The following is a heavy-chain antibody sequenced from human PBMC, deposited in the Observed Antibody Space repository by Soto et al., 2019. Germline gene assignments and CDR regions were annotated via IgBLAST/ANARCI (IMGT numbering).Heavy chain of an antibody. D-gene: IGHD3-10*01. Sequence: QVQLQQWGAGLLKPSETLSLTCAVHGGSFSGYSWTWIRQSLGKGLEWIGQINGGGSAIYHPSLKGRVSISVGTSNNEISLALTSVTAADTAVYYCARGLFSGPSYSGGWYFFDYWGQGTLVTVSS. CDR2: INGGGSA. CDR1: GGSFSGYS. CDR3: ARGLFSGPSYSGGWYFFDY. V-gene: IGHV4-34*01. J-gene: IGHJ4*02.